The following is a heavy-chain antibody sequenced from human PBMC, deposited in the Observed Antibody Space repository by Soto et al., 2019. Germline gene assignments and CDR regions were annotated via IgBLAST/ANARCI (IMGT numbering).Heavy chain of an antibody. J-gene: IGHJ6*02. D-gene: IGHD6-6*01. CDR1: GFTFSTSG. Sequence: EKLVESGGGVVQPGRSLRLSCAASGFTFSTSGMHWVRQVPGKGLEWVAVIWYDGSNKYYGDSVKGRFTISRDNSKNTLYLQMNSLRAEDTAVYYCARDKEYSSRRRNYYYGMDVWGQGTTVTVSS. CDR2: IWYDGSNK. V-gene: IGHV3-33*01. CDR3: ARDKEYSSRRRNYYYGMDV.